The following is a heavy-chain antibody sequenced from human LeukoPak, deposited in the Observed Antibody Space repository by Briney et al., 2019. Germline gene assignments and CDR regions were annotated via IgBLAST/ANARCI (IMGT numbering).Heavy chain of an antibody. CDR1: GFTFDDYA. CDR3: AKDGGSNYLYYFDY. D-gene: IGHD4-11*01. CDR2: ISWNSGSI. V-gene: IGHV3-9*01. Sequence: GRSLRLSCAASGFTFDDYAMHWVRQAPGKGLEWVSGISWNSGSIGYADSVKGRFTISRDNAKNSLYLQMSSLRAEDTALYYCAKDGGSNYLYYFDYWGQGTLVTVSS. J-gene: IGHJ4*02.